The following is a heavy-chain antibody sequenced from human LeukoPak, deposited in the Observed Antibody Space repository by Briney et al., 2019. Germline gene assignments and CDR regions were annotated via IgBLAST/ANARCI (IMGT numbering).Heavy chain of an antibody. J-gene: IGHJ4*02. Sequence: PSQTLSLTCTVSGGSISSGDYYWSWIRQPPGKGLEWIGYIYYSGSTYYNPSLKSRVTISVDTSKNQFSLKLSSVTAADTAVYYCARGIGGYSYGGLYYWGQGTLVTVSS. V-gene: IGHV4-30-4*01. CDR3: ARGIGGYSYGGLYY. D-gene: IGHD5-18*01. CDR2: IYYSGST. CDR1: GGSISSGDYY.